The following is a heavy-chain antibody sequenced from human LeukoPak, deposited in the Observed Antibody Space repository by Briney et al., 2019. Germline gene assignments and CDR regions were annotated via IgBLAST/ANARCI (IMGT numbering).Heavy chain of an antibody. Sequence: GGSLRLSCVASGFTFSSYGVHWVRQAPGKGLEWVTFIRFDGSNKYYADSVKGRFTISRDNAKNTLYLQMNSLRPEDTAVYYCARPRLWAWFDPWGQGTLVTVSS. CDR3: ARPRLWAWFDP. CDR1: GFTFSSYG. D-gene: IGHD4/OR15-4a*01. CDR2: IRFDGSNK. J-gene: IGHJ5*02. V-gene: IGHV3-30*02.